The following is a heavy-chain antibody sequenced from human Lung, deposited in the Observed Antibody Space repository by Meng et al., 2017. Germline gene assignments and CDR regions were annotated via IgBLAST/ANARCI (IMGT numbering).Heavy chain of an antibody. J-gene: IGHJ4*02. V-gene: IGHV4-59*01. CDR2: IYYSGST. CDR3: ASFRD. CDR1: GGSISRYY. Sequence: QVQLQESGTGLVKPSETLSLTCTVSGGSISRYYWSWIRQPPGKGLEWIGYIYYSGSTNYNPSLKSRVTISVDTSKNQFSLKLSSVTAADTAAYYCASFRDWGQGTLVTVSS.